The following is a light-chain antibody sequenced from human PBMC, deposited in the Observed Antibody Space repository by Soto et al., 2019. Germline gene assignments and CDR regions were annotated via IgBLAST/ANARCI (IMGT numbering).Light chain of an antibody. CDR3: QQYNNWLRT. Sequence: EIVMTQSPVTLSVSPGERATLSCKASQSVSSNLAWYQQKPGQAPRLLIYSASTRATGIPARFSASESGTEFTLTISSLQSEDFAVYYCQQYNNWLRTFGQGTKVEIK. CDR2: SAS. CDR1: QSVSSN. V-gene: IGKV3-15*01. J-gene: IGKJ1*01.